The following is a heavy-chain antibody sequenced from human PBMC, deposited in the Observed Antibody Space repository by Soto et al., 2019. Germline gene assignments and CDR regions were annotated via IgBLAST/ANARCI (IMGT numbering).Heavy chain of an antibody. J-gene: IGHJ5*02. V-gene: IGHV5-51*01. CDR3: ARTSTNWFDP. CDR2: IYPGDSNT. CDR1: GYNFNIYW. Sequence: GESLTISCKGSGYNFNIYWIGWVRQMPGKGLEWMGIIYPGDSNTRYSPSFQGQVTISADKSISTAYLQWSSLKASDTAIYYCARTSTNWFDPWGQGTLVTVSS. D-gene: IGHD4-17*01.